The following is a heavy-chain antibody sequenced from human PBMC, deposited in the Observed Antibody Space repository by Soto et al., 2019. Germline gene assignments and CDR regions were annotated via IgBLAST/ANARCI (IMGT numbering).Heavy chain of an antibody. CDR1: GDSFSNNNW. D-gene: IGHD1-1*01. CDR3: ARLNTHCTTNNHCFSLGA. V-gene: IGHV4-4*02. J-gene: IGHJ6*02. Sequence: SATLSLSCAVYGDSFSNNNWWSLVRHPQGKGLEWIGEIYHSGSTTYNPSLKSRVTISLDKSKNSFSLNLSSVTAADTAVYYCARLNTHCTTNNHCFSLGAWGQWTTVT. CDR2: IYHSGST.